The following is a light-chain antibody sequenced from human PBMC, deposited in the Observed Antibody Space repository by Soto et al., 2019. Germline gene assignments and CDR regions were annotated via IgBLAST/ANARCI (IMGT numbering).Light chain of an antibody. J-gene: IGLJ3*02. CDR2: EVS. CDR3: TSYRSSSTWV. Sequence: QSVLTQPASVSGSPGQSVTISCTGTSSDVGGYNYVSWYQQYPGKAPKLMIYEVSNRPSGVSNRFSGSKSGNTASLTISGVQAEDEADYYCTSYRSSSTWVFGGGTKVTVL. CDR1: SSDVGGYNY. V-gene: IGLV2-14*01.